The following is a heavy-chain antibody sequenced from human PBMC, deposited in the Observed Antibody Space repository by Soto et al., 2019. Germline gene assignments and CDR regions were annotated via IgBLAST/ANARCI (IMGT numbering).Heavy chain of an antibody. J-gene: IGHJ4*02. V-gene: IGHV4-59*11. CDR2: IYYNGNT. CDR3: TRANWYSEY. Sequence: QVQLQESGPGLVKPSETLSLTCTVSGGSISNHYWSWIRQPPGKGLEWIGYIYYNGNTNYNPSLKSRVTMSVDTARHQISLKLTTVTASDTAVYYCTRANWYSEYWGQGPLVTVSS. CDR1: GGSISNHY. D-gene: IGHD7-27*01.